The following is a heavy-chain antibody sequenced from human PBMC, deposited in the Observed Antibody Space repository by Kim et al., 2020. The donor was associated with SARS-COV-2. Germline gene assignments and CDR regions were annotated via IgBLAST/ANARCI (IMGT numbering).Heavy chain of an antibody. CDR3: ARGKRYYDSSGYSES. V-gene: IGHV4-59*13. CDR2: IYYSGST. CDR1: GGSISSYY. Sequence: SETLSLTCTVSGGSISSYYWSWIRQPPGKGLEWIGYIYYSGSTNYNPSLKSRVTISVDTSKNQFSLKLSSVTAADTAVYYCARGKRYYDSSGYSESWGQGTLVTVSS. D-gene: IGHD3-22*01. J-gene: IGHJ5*02.